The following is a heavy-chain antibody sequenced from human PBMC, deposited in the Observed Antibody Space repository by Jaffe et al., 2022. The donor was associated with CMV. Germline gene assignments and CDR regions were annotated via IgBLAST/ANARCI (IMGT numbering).Heavy chain of an antibody. J-gene: IGHJ6*03. D-gene: IGHD3-10*01. V-gene: IGHV2-70*15. CDR3: ARDRPVFGGPTSAYYYYMDV. CDR1: GFSLSTSGMC. Sequence: QVTLRESGPALVKPTQTLTLTCTFSGFSLSTSGMCVSWIRQPPGKALEWLARIDWDDDKYYSTSLKTRLTISKDTSKNQVVLTMTNMDPVDTATYYCARDRPVFGGPTSAYYYYMDVWGKGTTVTVSS. CDR2: IDWDDDK.